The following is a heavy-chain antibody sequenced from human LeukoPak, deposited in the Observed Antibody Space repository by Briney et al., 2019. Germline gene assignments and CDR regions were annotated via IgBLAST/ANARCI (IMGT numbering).Heavy chain of an antibody. J-gene: IGHJ4*02. CDR1: GFTFSSYA. CDR2: ISSNGSST. D-gene: IGHD6-6*01. Sequence: GGSLRLSWAASGFTFSSYAMHWVRQAPGKGLEYVSAISSNGSSTYYANSVKGRFTISRDNSKNTLYLQMGSLRAEDMAVYYCARGVSSSSSSRGDYWGQGTLVTVSS. V-gene: IGHV3-64*01. CDR3: ARGVSSSSSSRGDY.